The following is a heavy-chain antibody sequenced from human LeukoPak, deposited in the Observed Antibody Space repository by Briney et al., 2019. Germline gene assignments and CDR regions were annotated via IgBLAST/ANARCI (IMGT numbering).Heavy chain of an antibody. D-gene: IGHD5-12*01. Sequence: GGSLRLSCAASGFTFSSYSMNWVRQAPGKGLEWVSSISSSSSYIYYADSVKGRFTISRDNAKNSLYLQMNSLRAEDTAVYYCARVGDIVATEAFDIWGQGTMVTVSS. V-gene: IGHV3-21*01. CDR3: ARVGDIVATEAFDI. J-gene: IGHJ3*02. CDR2: ISSSSSYI. CDR1: GFTFSSYS.